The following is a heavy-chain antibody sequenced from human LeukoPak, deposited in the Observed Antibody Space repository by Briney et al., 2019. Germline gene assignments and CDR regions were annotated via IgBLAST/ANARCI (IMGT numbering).Heavy chain of an antibody. V-gene: IGHV4-34*01. CDR3: ARPSGDFWSGYHYYMDV. J-gene: IGHJ6*03. CDR1: GGSFSGYY. CDR2: INHSGST. Sequence: SGTLSLTCAVYGGSFSGYYWSWIRQPPGKGLEWIGEINHSGSTNYNPSLKSRVTISVDTSKNQFSLKLSSVTAADTAVYYCARPSGDFWSGYHYYMDVWGKGTTVTVSS. D-gene: IGHD3-3*01.